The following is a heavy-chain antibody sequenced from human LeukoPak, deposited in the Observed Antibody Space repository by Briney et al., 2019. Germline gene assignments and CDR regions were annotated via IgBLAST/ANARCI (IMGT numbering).Heavy chain of an antibody. CDR1: GFTFSSHT. D-gene: IGHD3-16*01. Sequence: GGSLRLSCAASGFTFSSHTMYWVRQAPGKGLEWVSTISTSSTYISYADSVKGRFTFSRDNAENTLFLQMDSLRVEDTAMYYCARLLGDATIYDLWGQGTLVTASS. V-gene: IGHV3-21*01. J-gene: IGHJ5*02. CDR3: ARLLGDATIYDL. CDR2: ISTSSTYI.